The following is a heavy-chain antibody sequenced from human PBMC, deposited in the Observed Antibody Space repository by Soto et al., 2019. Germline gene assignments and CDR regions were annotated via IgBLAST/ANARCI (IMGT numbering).Heavy chain of an antibody. D-gene: IGHD3-22*01. Sequence: LSLTCNVSGGSINNNYFYWSWIRQFPGKGLEWIGYIYHSGSTYYNLSLKSRVTISIDTSRNQFSLELRSVTAADTAVYYCATSSIGDNSGYYHFWGQGTLVTVSS. V-gene: IGHV4-31*03. CDR1: GGSINNNYFY. CDR3: ATSSIGDNSGYYHF. J-gene: IGHJ4*02. CDR2: IYHSGST.